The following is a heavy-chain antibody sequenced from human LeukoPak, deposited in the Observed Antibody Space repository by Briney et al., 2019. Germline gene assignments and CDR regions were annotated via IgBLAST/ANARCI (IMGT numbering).Heavy chain of an antibody. CDR3: AKDIEYYYGSWCYFDY. V-gene: IGHV3-9*01. J-gene: IGHJ4*02. Sequence: SWISCSIGYADSVKGRFTISRDNAKNSLYLQMNSLRAEDTALYYYAKDIEYYYGSWCYFDYWGQGALVTVSS. CDR2: SWISCSI. D-gene: IGHD3-10*01.